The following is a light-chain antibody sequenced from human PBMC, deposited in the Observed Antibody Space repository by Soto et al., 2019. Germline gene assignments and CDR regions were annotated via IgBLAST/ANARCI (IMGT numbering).Light chain of an antibody. J-gene: IGKJ5*01. CDR3: QQFDTSPPST. CDR2: GAS. V-gene: IGKV3-20*01. Sequence: EIVLTQSPGTLSLSPGERATLSCRASQSVSSSYLAWYQQKPGQAPRLLIYGASSRATGIPDRFSGSGSGTDFTLTISRLEPEDFAVYYCQQFDTSPPSTFGQETRLEIK. CDR1: QSVSSSY.